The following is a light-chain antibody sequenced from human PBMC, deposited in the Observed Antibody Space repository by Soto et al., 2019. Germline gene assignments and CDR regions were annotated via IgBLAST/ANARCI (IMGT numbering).Light chain of an antibody. CDR1: SSDVGGYNS. J-gene: IGLJ1*01. CDR3: CSYAGSYTYV. V-gene: IGLV2-11*01. CDR2: DVS. Sequence: QSALTQPRSVSGSPGQSVTISCTGTSSDVGGYNSVSWYQQLPGKAPKLIIYDVSKRPSGVPGRFSASRSGNTASLTISGLQAEDEADYYCCSYAGSYTYVFGTGTKLTVL.